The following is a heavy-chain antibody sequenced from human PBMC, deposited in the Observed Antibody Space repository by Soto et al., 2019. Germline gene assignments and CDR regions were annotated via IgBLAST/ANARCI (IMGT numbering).Heavy chain of an antibody. D-gene: IGHD3-16*01. Sequence: GASVKVSCKASGYSFSNYYIHWLRQAPGQGPEWLGIINPGGGQTNYAQRFQGRVTLTRDASTSTVYLELSSLGSEDTAVYYCARDYVWGSEDYFDSWGQGTQVTVSS. CDR3: ARDYVWGSEDYFDS. CDR1: GYSFSNYY. V-gene: IGHV1-46*01. CDR2: INPGGGQT. J-gene: IGHJ4*02.